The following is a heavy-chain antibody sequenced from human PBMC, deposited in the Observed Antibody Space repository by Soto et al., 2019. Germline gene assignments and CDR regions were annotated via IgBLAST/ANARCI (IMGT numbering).Heavy chain of an antibody. Sequence: TLSLTCTVSGGSVSSGSYYGSWIRQPPGKGLEWIGYIYYSGSTNYKPSLKSRVTISVDTSKNQFSLKLSSVTAADTAVYYCASEGTLNAYWSQGTLVTVSS. J-gene: IGHJ4*02. CDR3: ASEGTLNAY. CDR2: IYYSGST. CDR1: GGSVSSGSYY. D-gene: IGHD1-7*01. V-gene: IGHV4-61*01.